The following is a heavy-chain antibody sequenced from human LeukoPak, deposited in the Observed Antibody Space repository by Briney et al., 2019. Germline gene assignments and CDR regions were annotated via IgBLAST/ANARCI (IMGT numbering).Heavy chain of an antibody. CDR2: ISWNSINV. CDR1: GFTFDDCA. D-gene: IGHD1-26*01. V-gene: IGHV3-9*01. Sequence: PGRSLTLSCAASGFTFDDCAMHWVRQTPGKGLEWVSGISWNSINVGYADSVKGRFTISRDNAEKTLYLRMNSLRPEDTALYYCAREGGGSYYFDYWGQGTLVTVSS. CDR3: AREGGGSYYFDY. J-gene: IGHJ4*02.